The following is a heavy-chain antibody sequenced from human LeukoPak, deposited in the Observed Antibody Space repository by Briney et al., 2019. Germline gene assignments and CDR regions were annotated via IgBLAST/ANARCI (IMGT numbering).Heavy chain of an antibody. CDR1: GDSFSSRY. CDR3: ARDLVTVTKGFDI. J-gene: IGHJ3*02. CDR2: ISYIGST. V-gene: IGHV4-59*11. Sequence: SETLSLTCAVSGDSFSSRYWTWIRQSPGKGLEWIGYISYIGSTNYNPSLKSRVTISIDTSKNQFSLKLRSVTAADTAVYYCARDLVTVTKGFDIWGQGTMVSVSS. D-gene: IGHD4-17*01.